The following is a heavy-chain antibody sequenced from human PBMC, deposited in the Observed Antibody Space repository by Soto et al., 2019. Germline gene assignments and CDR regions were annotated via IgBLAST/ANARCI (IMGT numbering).Heavy chain of an antibody. D-gene: IGHD6-13*01. CDR1: GFSFSNYA. CDR3: AKGIAIAVFYVETLFGF. Sequence: GGSLRLSCATSGFSFSNYAMSWVRQAPGKGLEWVSLISGSASATHYADSVKGRFTISRDNSKRTVYLQLNSLRAEDTAVYYCAKGIAIAVFYVETLFGFWGRGGRVTVS. CDR2: ISGSASAT. J-gene: IGHJ4*03. V-gene: IGHV3-23*01.